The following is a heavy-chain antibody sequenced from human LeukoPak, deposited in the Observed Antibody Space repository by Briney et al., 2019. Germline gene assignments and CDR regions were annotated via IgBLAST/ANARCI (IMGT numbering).Heavy chain of an antibody. V-gene: IGHV3-23*01. CDR3: ARFSVDEDAFDI. J-gene: IGHJ3*02. Sequence: GGSLRLSCAASGFTFSSYAMSWVRQAPGKGLEWVSAISGSGGSTYYADSVKGRFTISRDNSKNTLYLQMNSLRAEDTAVYYCARFSVDEDAFDIWGQGTMVTVSS. D-gene: IGHD3-9*01. CDR2: ISGSGGST. CDR1: GFTFSSYA.